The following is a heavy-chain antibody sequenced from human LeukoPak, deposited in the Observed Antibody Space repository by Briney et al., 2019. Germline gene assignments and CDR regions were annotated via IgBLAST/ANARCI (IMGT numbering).Heavy chain of an antibody. Sequence: APVKVSCKASGGTFSSYTISWVRQAPGQGLEWMGRIIPTLGIANYAQKFQGRVTITADKSTSTAYMELSSLRSEDTAVYYCARDGYYDSSGYRLDPWGQGTLVTVSS. D-gene: IGHD3-22*01. CDR2: IIPTLGIA. CDR1: GGTFSSYT. J-gene: IGHJ5*02. CDR3: ARDGYYDSSGYRLDP. V-gene: IGHV1-69*04.